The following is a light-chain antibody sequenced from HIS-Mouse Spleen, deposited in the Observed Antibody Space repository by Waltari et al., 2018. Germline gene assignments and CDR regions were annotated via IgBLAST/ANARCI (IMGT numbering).Light chain of an antibody. Sequence: QSALTQPASVSGSPGQSITISCTGTSSDVGGSNYVSWYQQHPGKAPKLMIYEVSNRPSGVSNRFSGSKSGNTASLTISGIQAEDEADYYCSSYTSSSTRVFGGGTKLTVL. V-gene: IGLV2-14*01. CDR1: SSDVGGSNY. J-gene: IGLJ2*01. CDR2: EVS. CDR3: SSYTSSSTRV.